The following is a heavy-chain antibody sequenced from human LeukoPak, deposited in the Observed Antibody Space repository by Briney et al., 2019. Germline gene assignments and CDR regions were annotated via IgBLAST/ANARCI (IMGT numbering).Heavy chain of an antibody. V-gene: IGHV4-59*01. CDR2: IYYSGTT. Sequence: SETLSLTCTVSGGSLSSYYWSWIRQPPGKGLEWIGFIYYSGTTKYNPSLRSRVTISLDTSKNQFSLKLNSVTAADTAVYYCARSYDSRGYYYYGMDAWGQGTTVTVS. CDR1: GGSLSSYY. D-gene: IGHD3-22*01. J-gene: IGHJ6*02. CDR3: ARSYDSRGYYYYGMDA.